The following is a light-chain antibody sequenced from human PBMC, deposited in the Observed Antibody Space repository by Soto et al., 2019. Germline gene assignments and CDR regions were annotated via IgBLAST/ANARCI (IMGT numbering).Light chain of an antibody. CDR2: DAT. J-gene: IGKJ1*01. CDR1: QSISSY. V-gene: IGKV1-39*01. Sequence: DIHMTQSPSSLSASVGDRGAITCRASQSISSYLNWYQQRPGKAPNLLIYDATRLHSGVPPRFSGSGYGTDFTLTITSLQLEDFATYYCQQSDVSPRTFGQGTKVDIK. CDR3: QQSDVSPRT.